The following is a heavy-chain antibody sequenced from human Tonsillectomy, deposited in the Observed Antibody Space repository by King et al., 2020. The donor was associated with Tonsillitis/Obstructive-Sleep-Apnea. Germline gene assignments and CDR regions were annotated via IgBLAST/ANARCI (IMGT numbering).Heavy chain of an antibody. D-gene: IGHD2-8*01. V-gene: IGHV3-48*03. CDR2: ISDAGGVI. CDR1: GFTFSTFE. CDR3: DAPYDPRDY. J-gene: IGHJ4*02. Sequence: VQLVESGGGLVQPGGSLRLSCAASGFTFSTFEMNWVRQAPGKGLEWVSYISDAGGVIDYADSVKGRFTISRDNANNLLYLQMNSLRAEDTAVYYCDAPYDPRDYWGQGILVTVSS.